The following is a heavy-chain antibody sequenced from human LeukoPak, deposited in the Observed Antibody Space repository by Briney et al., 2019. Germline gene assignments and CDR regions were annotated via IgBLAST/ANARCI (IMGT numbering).Heavy chain of an antibody. Sequence: ASVKVSCKASGYTFTGYYMHWVRQAPGQGLEWMGWINPNSGGTNYAQKFQGRVTMTRDTSISTAYMELSRLRSDDTAVYYCAHNYYGSGTMDVWGKGTTVTISS. J-gene: IGHJ6*03. V-gene: IGHV1-2*02. D-gene: IGHD3-10*01. CDR3: AHNYYGSGTMDV. CDR2: INPNSGGT. CDR1: GYTFTGYY.